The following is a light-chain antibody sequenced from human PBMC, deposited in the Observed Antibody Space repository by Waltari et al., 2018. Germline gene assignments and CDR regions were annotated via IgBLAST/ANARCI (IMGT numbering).Light chain of an antibody. CDR1: QTIRGW. CDR3: QQYSSFST. J-gene: IGKJ1*01. V-gene: IGKV1-5*01. Sequence: DIQMTQSPSMLSASVGDRVTTTCRASQTIRGWLAWYQLKPGLAPKLLIYDASKLGGGVPSRFSGSGFGTNFTLTISSLQPDDFATYYCQQYSSFSTFGLGTKV. CDR2: DAS.